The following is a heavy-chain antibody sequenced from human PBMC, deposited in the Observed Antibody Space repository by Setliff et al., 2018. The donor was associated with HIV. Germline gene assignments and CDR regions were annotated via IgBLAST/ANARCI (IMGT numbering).Heavy chain of an antibody. V-gene: IGHV3-7*03. CDR2: IKQDGSEK. CDR3: TKVGYCSSASCYASDY. J-gene: IGHJ4*02. D-gene: IGHD2-2*01. Sequence: GGSLRLSCAASGFTFSNYWMNWVRQAPGKGLEWVANIKQDGSEKYYVDSVKGRFTISRDNAKNSLSLQMNSLKTEDTAVYYCTKVGYCSSASCYASDYWGQGTLVTVSS. CDR1: GFTFSNYW.